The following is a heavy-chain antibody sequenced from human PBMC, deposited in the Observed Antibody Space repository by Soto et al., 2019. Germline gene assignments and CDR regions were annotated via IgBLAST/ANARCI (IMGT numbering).Heavy chain of an antibody. CDR2: INWKSDI. CDR3: AISQDRGGRTTFIY. CDR1: GFTFDDNA. J-gene: IGHJ4*02. V-gene: IGHV3-9*01. D-gene: IGHD3-16*01. Sequence: GGSLRLSCAVSGFTFDDNAMHWVRQAPEKGLEWVSGINWKSDIGYADSLKGRFTISRDNAEKSLYLQMNSLRAEDTALYYCAISQDRGGRTTFIYWGQGTQVTVSS.